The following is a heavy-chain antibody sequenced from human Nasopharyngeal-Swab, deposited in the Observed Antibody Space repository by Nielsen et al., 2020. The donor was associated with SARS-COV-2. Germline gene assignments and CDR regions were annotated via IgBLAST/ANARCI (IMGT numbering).Heavy chain of an antibody. V-gene: IGHV3-23*01. Sequence: GESLKISCAASGFTFSSYAMTWIRQAPGKGLEWVSGVSGSGGTTKYADSVKGRFTISRDNSKNKLYLQMHSLRADDTAVYYCAKDRYCSGGACYFNGFDYWGQGTLVTVSS. J-gene: IGHJ4*02. CDR1: GFTFSSYA. CDR3: AKDRYCSGGACYFNGFDY. CDR2: VSGSGGTT. D-gene: IGHD2-15*01.